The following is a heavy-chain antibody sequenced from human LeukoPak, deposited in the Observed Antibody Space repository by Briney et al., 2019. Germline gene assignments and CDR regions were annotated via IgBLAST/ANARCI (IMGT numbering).Heavy chain of an antibody. D-gene: IGHD1/OR15-1a*01. J-gene: IGHJ5*02. CDR3: ARDLAWGYVEQRLGWLDP. Sequence: ASVKVSCKASGYTFTGYYMHWVRQAPGQGLEWMGWINPNSGGTNYAQKFQGWVTMTRDTSISTAYMELSRLRSDDTAVYYCARDLAWGYVEQRLGWLDPWGQGAQVTVSS. V-gene: IGHV1-2*04. CDR1: GYTFTGYY. CDR2: INPNSGGT.